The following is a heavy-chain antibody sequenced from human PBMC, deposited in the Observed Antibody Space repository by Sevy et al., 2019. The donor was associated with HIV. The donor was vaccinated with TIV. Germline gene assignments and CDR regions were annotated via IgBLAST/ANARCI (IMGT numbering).Heavy chain of an antibody. D-gene: IGHD3-3*01. V-gene: IGHV1-69*13. CDR1: GGTFSSYA. Sequence: ASVKVSCKASGGTFSSYAISWVRQAPGQGLEWMGGIIPIFGTANYAQKFQGRVTITADESTSTAYMELSSLGSEDTAGYYCARDKANYDFWSGYYPLGEYYYYGMDVWGQGTTVTVSS. CDR2: IIPIFGTA. CDR3: ARDKANYDFWSGYYPLGEYYYYGMDV. J-gene: IGHJ6*02.